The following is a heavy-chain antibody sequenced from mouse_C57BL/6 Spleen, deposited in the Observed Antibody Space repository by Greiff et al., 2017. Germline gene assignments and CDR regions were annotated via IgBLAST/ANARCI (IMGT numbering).Heavy chain of an antibody. CDR1: GYTFTDYY. V-gene: IGHV1-26*01. CDR3: ARSGPSSSLDY. Sequence: VQLQQSGPELVKPGASVKISCKASGYTFTDYYMNWVKQSHGKSLEWIGDINPNNGGTSYNQKFKGKATLTVDKSSSTAYMELRSLTSEDSAVYYCARSGPSSSLDYWGQGTTLTVSS. J-gene: IGHJ2*01. CDR2: INPNNGGT. D-gene: IGHD1-1*01.